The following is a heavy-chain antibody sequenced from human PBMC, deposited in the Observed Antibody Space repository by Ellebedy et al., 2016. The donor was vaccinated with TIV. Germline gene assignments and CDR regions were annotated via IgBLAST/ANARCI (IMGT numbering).Heavy chain of an antibody. D-gene: IGHD6-13*01. CDR3: ARRGPAAAPYYMDV. Sequence: GESLKISXAASGFTLGNYEMTWVRQAPGKGLQWVAIIRTNSYNTLYADSVKGRFTISRDDSKKTLYLQMNSLRAEDTAVYYCARRGPAAAPYYMDVWGKGTTVAVAS. J-gene: IGHJ6*03. CDR2: IRTNSYNT. V-gene: IGHV3-23*01. CDR1: GFTLGNYE.